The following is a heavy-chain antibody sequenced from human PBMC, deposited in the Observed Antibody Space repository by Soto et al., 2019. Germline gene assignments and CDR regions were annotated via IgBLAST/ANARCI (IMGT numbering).Heavy chain of an antibody. CDR3: ARDDDYVATGLDY. J-gene: IGHJ4*02. CDR1: GFTFSKHG. Sequence: QVQLVESGGGVVQPGTSLRLSCAASGFTFSKHGMHWVRQAPGKGLEWMAVIVADGRSQHYADSVKGRFIISRDNSKNTSLLQMNSLRAAETAVYYWARDDDYVATGLDYWGQGTLVTVSS. CDR2: IVADGRSQ. D-gene: IGHD3-16*01. V-gene: IGHV3-33*01.